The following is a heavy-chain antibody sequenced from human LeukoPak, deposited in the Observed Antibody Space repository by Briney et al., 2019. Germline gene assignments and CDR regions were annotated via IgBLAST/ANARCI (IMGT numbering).Heavy chain of an antibody. CDR1: GYTFTSYY. D-gene: IGHD3-3*01. J-gene: IGHJ5*02. Sequence: GASVTVSFTASGYTFTSYYMHWVRQAPGQGLEWMGIINPSGGSTSYAQKFQGRVTMTRDTSTSTVYMELSSLRSEDTAVYYCAREAHYGRSYYDFWSGYYPPNWFDPWGQGTLVTVSS. V-gene: IGHV1-46*01. CDR2: INPSGGST. CDR3: AREAHYGRSYYDFWSGYYPPNWFDP.